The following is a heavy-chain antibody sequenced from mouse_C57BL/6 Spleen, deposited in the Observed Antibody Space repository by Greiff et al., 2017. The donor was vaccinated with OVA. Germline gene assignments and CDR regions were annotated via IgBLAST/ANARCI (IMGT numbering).Heavy chain of an antibody. Sequence: VLLEESGPELVKPGASVKISCKASGYAFSSSWMNWVKQRPGPGLAWIGRIYPGAGDTNYNGKFKGKAPLTADTSSSTAYMPLSSLTSEDSAVDVGARDDSSYFYAMDYWGQGTSVTVSA. J-gene: IGHJ4*01. D-gene: IGHD1-1*01. V-gene: IGHV1-82*01. CDR1: GYAFSSSW. CDR2: IYPGAGDT. CDR3: ARDDSSYFYAMDY.